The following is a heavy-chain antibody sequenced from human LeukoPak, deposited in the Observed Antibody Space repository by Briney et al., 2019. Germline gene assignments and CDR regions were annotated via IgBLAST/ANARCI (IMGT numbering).Heavy chain of an antibody. Sequence: KPPETLSLTCIVSGGSISGFYWSWIRQPAGKGLEWIGRIYPSGGTNYNPSLKSRVTMSTDTSKNQFSLKLRSVTAADTAVYYCAREYGDLDYWGQGTLVTVPS. CDR1: GGSISGFY. CDR2: IYPSGGT. CDR3: AREYGDLDY. V-gene: IGHV4-4*07. D-gene: IGHD4-17*01. J-gene: IGHJ4*02.